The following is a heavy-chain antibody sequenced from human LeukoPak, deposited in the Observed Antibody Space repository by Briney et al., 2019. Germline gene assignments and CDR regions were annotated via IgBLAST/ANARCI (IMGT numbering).Heavy chain of an antibody. Sequence: PGGSLRLSCAASGFSFSSFWMTWVRQTPGRGLEWVANTKQDGSEIYYVDSLKGRFIISRDNAKSSLYLQMNSLRAEDTAVYYCARSLGYCSGGSCYPFDCWGQGTLVTVSS. V-gene: IGHV3-7*04. CDR2: TKQDGSEI. D-gene: IGHD2-15*01. CDR3: ARSLGYCSGGSCYPFDC. CDR1: GFSFSSFW. J-gene: IGHJ4*02.